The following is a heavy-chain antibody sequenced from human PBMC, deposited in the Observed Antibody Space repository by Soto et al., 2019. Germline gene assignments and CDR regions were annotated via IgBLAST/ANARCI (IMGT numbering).Heavy chain of an antibody. J-gene: IGHJ4*02. Sequence: QVQLVESGGGVVQPGRSLRLSCAVSGFTFSRYAMHWVRQAPGKGLEWVTVISSDGSHIFYTDSVKGRFTIFRDNSRNTLYLQMNSLGVEDTAVYYCAIEGLAGTPRYFDSWGLGTLVTVSS. D-gene: IGHD1-7*01. V-gene: IGHV3-30*04. CDR3: AIEGLAGTPRYFDS. CDR2: ISSDGSHI. CDR1: GFTFSRYA.